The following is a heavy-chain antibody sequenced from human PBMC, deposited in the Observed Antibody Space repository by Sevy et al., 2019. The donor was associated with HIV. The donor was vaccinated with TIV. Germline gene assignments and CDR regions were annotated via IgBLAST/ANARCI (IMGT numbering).Heavy chain of an antibody. Sequence: GGSLRLSCAASGFTLNAFSMHWVRQAPGKGLEWVATISLDGGNQHYADSVRGRFTISRDNSQNALFLQMNSLRPDDTALYYCALERLSSNVAEYFQNWGQGALVTVSS. D-gene: IGHD1-1*01. CDR2: ISLDGGNQ. V-gene: IGHV3-30-3*01. CDR3: ALERLSSNVAEYFQN. CDR1: GFTLNAFS. J-gene: IGHJ1*01.